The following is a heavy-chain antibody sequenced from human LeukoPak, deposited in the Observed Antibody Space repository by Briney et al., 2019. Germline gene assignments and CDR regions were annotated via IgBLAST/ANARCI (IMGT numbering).Heavy chain of an antibody. CDR3: ARDYDVLTGYAFDY. CDR2: ISSTGSYI. V-gene: IGHV3-21*01. J-gene: IGHJ4*02. D-gene: IGHD3-9*01. CDR1: GFTFSSYS. Sequence: PGGSLRLSCAASGFTFSSYSMNWVRQAPGKGLEWVSSISSTGSYIYYADSVKGRFTISRDNAKNSLFLQMNSLRVEDTAVYYCARDYDVLTGYAFDYWGQGTLVTVSS.